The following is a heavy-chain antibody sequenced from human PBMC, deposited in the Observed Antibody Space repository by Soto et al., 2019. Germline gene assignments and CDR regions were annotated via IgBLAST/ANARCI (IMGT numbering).Heavy chain of an antibody. V-gene: IGHV3-48*03. CDR1: GFTFSSYE. CDR3: ASLSEDYYYGMDV. J-gene: IGHJ6*02. Sequence: GGSLRLSCAASGFTFSSYEMNWVRQAPGKGLEWVSYISSSGSTIYYADSVKGRFTISRDNAKNSLYLQMNSLRAEDTAVYYCASLSEDYYYGMDVWGQGTTVTVSS. CDR2: ISSSGSTI.